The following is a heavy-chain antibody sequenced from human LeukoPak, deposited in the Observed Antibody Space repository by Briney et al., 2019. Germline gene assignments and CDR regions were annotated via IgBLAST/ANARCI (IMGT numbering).Heavy chain of an antibody. CDR3: ARDYDFWSGYFSPSPNYYGMDV. CDR2: ISSSGSTK. J-gene: IGHJ6*02. Sequence: GGSLRLSCAASGFTFSDYYMSWIRQAPGKGLEWVSYISSSGSTKYYADSVKGRFTISRDNAKNSLYLQMNSLRAEDTAVYYCARDYDFWSGYFSPSPNYYGMDVWGQGTTVTVSS. V-gene: IGHV3-11*04. D-gene: IGHD3-3*01. CDR1: GFTFSDYY.